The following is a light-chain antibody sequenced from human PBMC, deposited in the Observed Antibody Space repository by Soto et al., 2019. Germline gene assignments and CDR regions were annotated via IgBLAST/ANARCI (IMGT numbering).Light chain of an antibody. CDR2: EVS. CDR3: SSFAGSNEVV. CDR1: SSDVGAYNY. Sequence: QSVLTQPPSASGSPGQSVTISCTGTSSDVGAYNYVSWYQQHPGKAPKDMIFEVSKRPSGVPDRFSGSKSGNTASLTVSGLQAEDEADYYCSSFAGSNEVVFGGGTKLTVL. J-gene: IGLJ3*02. V-gene: IGLV2-8*01.